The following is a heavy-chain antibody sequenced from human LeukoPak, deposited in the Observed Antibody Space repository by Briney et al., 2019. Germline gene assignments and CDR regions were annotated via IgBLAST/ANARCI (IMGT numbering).Heavy chain of an antibody. CDR2: INPNSGGT. D-gene: IGHD6-13*01. J-gene: IGHJ5*02. V-gene: IGHV1-2*02. Sequence: ASVKVSCKASGYTFTSYAMNWVRQAPGQGLEWMGWINPNSGGTNYAQKFQGRVTMTRDTSISTAYMELSRLRSDDTAVYYCARDTIAAAGNWFDPWGQGTLVTVSS. CDR1: GYTFTSYA. CDR3: ARDTIAAAGNWFDP.